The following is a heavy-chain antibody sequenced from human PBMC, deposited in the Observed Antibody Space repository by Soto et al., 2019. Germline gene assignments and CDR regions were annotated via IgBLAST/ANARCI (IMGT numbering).Heavy chain of an antibody. CDR1: GFSFSNYA. CDR2: ISGSGVST. D-gene: IGHD3-9*01. Sequence: EVQLLESGGGLVQPGGSLRLSCAASGFSFSNYAMNWVRQAPGKGLEWVSGISGSGVSTYYADSVKGRFTVSRDNSKNTLYMQMNSLRAEDTAVYYCAKDTRLYDILTGYYLLDNWFDPWGQGTLVTVSS. V-gene: IGHV3-23*01. CDR3: AKDTRLYDILTGYYLLDNWFDP. J-gene: IGHJ5*02.